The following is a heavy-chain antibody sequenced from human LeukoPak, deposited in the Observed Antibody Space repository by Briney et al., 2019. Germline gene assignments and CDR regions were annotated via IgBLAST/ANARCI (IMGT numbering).Heavy chain of an antibody. CDR3: ARDYCSSTSCYPSEYFQH. Sequence: GGSLRLSCAASGFTFSSYNMNWVRQAPGKGLEWVSYISSSSSTIYYADSVKGRFTISRDDAKNSLYLQMNSLRVEDTAVYYCARDYCSSTSCYPSEYFQHWGQGALVTVSS. D-gene: IGHD2-2*01. CDR1: GFTFSSYN. J-gene: IGHJ1*01. V-gene: IGHV3-48*04. CDR2: ISSSSSTI.